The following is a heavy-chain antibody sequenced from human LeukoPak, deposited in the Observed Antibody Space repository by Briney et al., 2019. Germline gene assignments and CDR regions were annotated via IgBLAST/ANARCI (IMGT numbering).Heavy chain of an antibody. Sequence: PGGSLRLSCATSGFTFSSYSMNWVRQAPGKGLEWVSSISSSSNIYYADSVKGRFTISRDNAKNSLYLQMNSLRAEDTAVYYCARDVGVYDSSGYYNFDYRGQGTLVTVSS. CDR3: ARDVGVYDSSGYYNFDY. CDR2: ISSSSNI. CDR1: GFTFSSYS. V-gene: IGHV3-21*01. D-gene: IGHD3-22*01. J-gene: IGHJ4*02.